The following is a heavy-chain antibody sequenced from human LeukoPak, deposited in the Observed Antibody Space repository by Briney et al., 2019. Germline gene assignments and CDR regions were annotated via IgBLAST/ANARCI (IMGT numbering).Heavy chain of an antibody. CDR3: ARCPYYYDSSGYERVINWFDP. CDR1: GGSISSSGYY. V-gene: IGHV4-61*08. J-gene: IGHJ5*02. CDR2: IYYSGST. Sequence: SETLSLTCAVSGGSISSSGYYWSWIRQPPGKGLEWIGYIYYSGSTNYNPSLKSRVTISVDTSKNQFSLKLSSVTAADTAVYYCARCPYYYDSSGYERVINWFDPWGQGTLVTVSS. D-gene: IGHD3-22*01.